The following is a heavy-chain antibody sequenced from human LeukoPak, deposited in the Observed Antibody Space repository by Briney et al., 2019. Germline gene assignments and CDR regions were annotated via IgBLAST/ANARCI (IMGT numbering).Heavy chain of an antibody. V-gene: IGHV1-8*02. CDR2: MNPNSGNT. CDR3: ARGRRDDFWSGYYRENWFDP. Sequence: GASVKVSCKASGYTFTSYGISWVRQAPGQGLEWMGWMNPNSGNTGYAQKFQGRVTMTRNTSISTAYMELSSLRSEDTAVYYCARGRRDDFWSGYYRENWFDPWGQGTLVTVSS. CDR1: GYTFTSYG. J-gene: IGHJ5*02. D-gene: IGHD3-3*01.